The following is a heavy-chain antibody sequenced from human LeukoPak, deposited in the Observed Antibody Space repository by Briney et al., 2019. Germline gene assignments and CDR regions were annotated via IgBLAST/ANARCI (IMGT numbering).Heavy chain of an antibody. J-gene: IGHJ4*02. D-gene: IGHD2-21*02. CDR3: ASQPYCGGDCYPFDY. V-gene: IGHV4-59*01. CDR2: IYYSGST. CDR1: GGSISSYY. Sequence: PSETLSLTCTVSGGSISSYYWSWIRQPPGKGLEWIGYIYYSGSTNYNPSLKSRVTISVDTSKNQFSLKLSSVTAADTAAYYCASQPYCGGDCYPFDYWGQGTLVTVSS.